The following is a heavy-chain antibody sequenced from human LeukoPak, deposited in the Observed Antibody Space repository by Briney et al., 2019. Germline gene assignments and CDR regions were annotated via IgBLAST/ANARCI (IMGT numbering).Heavy chain of an antibody. CDR2: INPSGGST. D-gene: IGHD3-9*01. Sequence: ASVKVSCKASGYTFTSYYMHWVRQAPGQGLEWMGIINPSGGSTSYAQKFQGRVTMTRDTSTSTVYMELSSLRSGDTAVYYCASSGYDILTGFLSLDYWGQGTLVTVSS. J-gene: IGHJ4*02. V-gene: IGHV1-46*01. CDR3: ASSGYDILTGFLSLDY. CDR1: GYTFTSYY.